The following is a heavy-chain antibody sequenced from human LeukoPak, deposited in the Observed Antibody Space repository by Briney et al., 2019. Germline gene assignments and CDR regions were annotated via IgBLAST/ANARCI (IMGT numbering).Heavy chain of an antibody. J-gene: IGHJ4*02. D-gene: IGHD5-18*01. Sequence: WVAVISYDGSNKYYADSVKGRFTISRDNSKNTLYLQMNSLRAEDTAVYYCAKDNGTAMDYWGQGTLVTVSS. CDR3: AKDNGTAMDY. V-gene: IGHV3-30*18. CDR2: ISYDGSNK.